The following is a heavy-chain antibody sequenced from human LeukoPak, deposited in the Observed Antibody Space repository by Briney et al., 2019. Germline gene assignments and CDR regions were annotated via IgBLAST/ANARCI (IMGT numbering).Heavy chain of an antibody. V-gene: IGHV3-23*01. D-gene: IGHD3-10*01. CDR1: GFTFTNYA. J-gene: IGHJ3*01. CDR3: AKDTTLFRQLTRGGGFDF. Sequence: GGSLRLSCAASGFTFTNYAMNWVRQAPGKGLEWVSTISGSGSPTFYADSVKGRFTISRDNSNNALFLQMNSLRAEDTALYYCAKDTTLFRQLTRGGGFDFWGQGTMVAVSS. CDR2: ISGSGSPT.